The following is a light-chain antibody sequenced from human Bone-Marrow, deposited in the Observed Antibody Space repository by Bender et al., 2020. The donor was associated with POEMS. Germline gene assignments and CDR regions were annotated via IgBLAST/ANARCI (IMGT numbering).Light chain of an antibody. CDR2: EVT. CDR3: SSFAGSTKV. Sequence: QSALTQPASVSGSPGQSITISCTGTSSDVGNYDLVSWFQQYPGKAPKLMIYEVTKRPSGVPDRFSGSKSGNTASLTVSGLQAEDEADYYCSSFAGSTKVFGGGTKLTVL. J-gene: IGLJ3*02. V-gene: IGLV2-14*02. CDR1: SSDVGNYDL.